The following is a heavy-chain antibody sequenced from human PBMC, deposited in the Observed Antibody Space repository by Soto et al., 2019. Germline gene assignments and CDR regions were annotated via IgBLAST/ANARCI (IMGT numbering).Heavy chain of an antibody. D-gene: IGHD6-13*01. CDR3: ARPSSSWLPKQNAEYFQH. CDR1: GYTFTSYY. CDR2: INPSGGST. J-gene: IGHJ1*01. V-gene: IGHV1-46*03. Sequence: ASVKVSCKASGYTFTSYYMHWVRQAPGQGLEWMGIINPSGGSTSYAQKFQGRVTMTRDTSTSTVYMELSSLRSEDTAVYYCARPSSSWLPKQNAEYFQHWGQGTLVTVSS.